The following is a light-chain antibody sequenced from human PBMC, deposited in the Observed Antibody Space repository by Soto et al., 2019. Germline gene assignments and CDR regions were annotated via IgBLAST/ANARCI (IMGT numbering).Light chain of an antibody. CDR2: GAS. CDR3: HQYGSAPAWT. V-gene: IGKV3-20*01. Sequence: EIVLTQSPGTLSLFPGERATLSCRASQSISSSYLAWYQQKPGQAPRLHIYGASSRATGIPDRFSGAGSATDFTLTISRLEPEDFAVYYCHQYGSAPAWTFGQGTKVEIK. CDR1: QSISSSY. J-gene: IGKJ1*01.